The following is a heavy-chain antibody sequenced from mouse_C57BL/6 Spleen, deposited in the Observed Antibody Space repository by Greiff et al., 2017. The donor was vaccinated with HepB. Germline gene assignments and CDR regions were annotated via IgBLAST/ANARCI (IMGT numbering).Heavy chain of an antibody. CDR1: GFTLSDYG. CDR3: ARMGLWVYAMDY. V-gene: IGHV5-17*01. D-gene: IGHD4-1*01. CDR2: ISIGSSTI. J-gene: IGHJ4*01. Sequence: EVMLVESGGGLVKPGGSLKLPCAAPGFTLSDYGMHWVGQSQEKGLEWVAYISIGSSTIYYADTVKGRFTISRDNAKNTLFLQMTSLRSEDTAMYYCARMGLWVYAMDYWGQGTSVTVSS.